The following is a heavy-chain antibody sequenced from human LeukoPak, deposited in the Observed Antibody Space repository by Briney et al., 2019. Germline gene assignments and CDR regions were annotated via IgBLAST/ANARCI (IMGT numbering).Heavy chain of an antibody. D-gene: IGHD3-9*01. Sequence: ASVKVSCKASGGTFSSYAISWVRQAPGQGLEWMAWISAYNGDTKYAQQFQGRVTMTTDTSTTTGYMELTSLRSDDTAVYYCARAGRGLRYFDWLLHDFWGQGTLVSVSS. CDR2: ISAYNGDT. J-gene: IGHJ4*02. CDR1: GGTFSSYA. V-gene: IGHV1-18*01. CDR3: ARAGRGLRYFDWLLHDF.